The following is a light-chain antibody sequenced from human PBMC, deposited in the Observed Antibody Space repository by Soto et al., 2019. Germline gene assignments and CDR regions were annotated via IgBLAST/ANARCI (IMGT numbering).Light chain of an antibody. J-gene: IGLJ1*01. V-gene: IGLV1-40*01. CDR3: SLHGGSNNFYV. CDR2: GNN. CDR1: SSNIGADYD. Sequence: QSVLTQPPSVSGAPGQRVTISCTGSSSNIGADYDVHWYQQRPGTAPKLLIFGNNNRPSGVPDRFSGSKSGTSASLAITGLQAEDEGDYYCSLHGGSNNFYVFGTGTKVTVL.